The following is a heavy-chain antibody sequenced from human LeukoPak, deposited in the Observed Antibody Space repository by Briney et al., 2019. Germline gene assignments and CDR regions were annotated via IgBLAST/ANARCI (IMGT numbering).Heavy chain of an antibody. D-gene: IGHD3-22*01. J-gene: IGHJ4*02. CDR1: GGTFSSYA. V-gene: IGHV1-69*13. CDR2: IIPIFGTA. CDR3: AGNLGYSSGYYYVFDY. Sequence: SVKVSCKAFGGTFSSYAISWVRQAPGQGLEWMGGIIPIFGTANYAQKFQGRVTITADESTSTAYMELSSLRSEDTAVYYCAGNLGYSSGYYYVFDYWGQGTLVTVSS.